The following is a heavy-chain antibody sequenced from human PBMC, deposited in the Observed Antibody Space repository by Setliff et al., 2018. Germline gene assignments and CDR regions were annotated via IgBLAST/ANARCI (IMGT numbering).Heavy chain of an antibody. V-gene: IGHV3-30*04. Sequence: GGSLRLSCAASGFTFSTYAMHWVRQAPGKGLEWVAVISYDGSNKYYAGSVKGRFTISRDKSKNTLYLQMNSLRAEDTAVYYCARDGGEYWGQGTLVTVSS. CDR1: GFTFSTYA. CDR2: ISYDGSNK. D-gene: IGHD3-16*01. CDR3: ARDGGEY. J-gene: IGHJ4*02.